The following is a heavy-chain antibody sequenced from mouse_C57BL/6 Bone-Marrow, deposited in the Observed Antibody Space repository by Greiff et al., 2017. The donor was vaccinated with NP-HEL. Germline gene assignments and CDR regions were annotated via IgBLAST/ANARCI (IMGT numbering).Heavy chain of an antibody. D-gene: IGHD1-1*01. J-gene: IGHJ2*01. V-gene: IGHV1-80*01. CDR3: AIHYGSSQYYFDY. CDR2: IYPGDGDT. CDR1: GYAFSSYW. Sequence: QVQLQQSGAELVKPGASVKISCKASGYAFSSYWMNWVKQRPGKGLEWIGQIYPGDGDTNYNGKFKGKATLTADKSSSTAYMQLSSLTSEDSAVYFCAIHYGSSQYYFDYWGQGTTLTVSS.